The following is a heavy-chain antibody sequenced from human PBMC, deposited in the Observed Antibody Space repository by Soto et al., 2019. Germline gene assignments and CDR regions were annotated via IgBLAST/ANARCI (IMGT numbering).Heavy chain of an antibody. CDR2: IYPGDSYT. J-gene: IGHJ4*02. V-gene: IGHV5-10-1*01. CDR3: ARQAKYDILSGYFPFDD. CDR1: GYTFTNYW. D-gene: IGHD3-9*01. Sequence: GESLKISCQGSGYTFTNYWINWVRQMPGKGLEWMGRIYPGDSYTNYSPSFQGHVTISADKSISTAYLQWSSLKASDSAMYYCARQAKYDILSGYFPFDDWGQGHLVTVSS.